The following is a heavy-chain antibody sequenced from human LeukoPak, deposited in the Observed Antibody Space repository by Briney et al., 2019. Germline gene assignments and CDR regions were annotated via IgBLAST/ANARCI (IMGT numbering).Heavy chain of an antibody. CDR2: IKQDGSEK. D-gene: IGHD5-24*01. CDR3: AKDPRRWLQLGYPFDY. Sequence: GGSLRLSCAASGFTFSSYWMSWVRQAPGKGLEWVANIKQDGSEKYYVDSVKGRFTISRDNAKNSLYLQMNSLRAEDTALYYCAKDPRRWLQLGYPFDYWGQGTLVTVSS. V-gene: IGHV3-7*03. J-gene: IGHJ4*02. CDR1: GFTFSSYW.